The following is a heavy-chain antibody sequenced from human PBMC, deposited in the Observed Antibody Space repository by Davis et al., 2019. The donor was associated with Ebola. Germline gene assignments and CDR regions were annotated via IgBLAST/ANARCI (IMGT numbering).Heavy chain of an antibody. V-gene: IGHV3-30-3*01. D-gene: IGHD1-26*01. CDR2: ISYDGGKK. CDR1: GFTFSSYD. CDR3: ASRSGSYYYAFEI. Sequence: PGGSLRLSCAASGFTFSSYDMSWVRQAPGKGLEWVTVISYDGGKKYYADSVKGRFTISRDNSKNTLFLQMNSLRTEDTAVYYCASRSGSYYYAFEIWGQGTMVTVSS. J-gene: IGHJ3*02.